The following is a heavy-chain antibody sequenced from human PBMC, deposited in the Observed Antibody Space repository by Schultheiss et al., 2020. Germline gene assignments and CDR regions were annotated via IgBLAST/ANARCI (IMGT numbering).Heavy chain of an antibody. CDR3: ARATVAARREFDF. CDR1: GFTFSDYY. CDR2: ISISGSTI. D-gene: IGHD6-6*01. V-gene: IGHV3-11*01. J-gene: IGHJ4*02. Sequence: GGSLRLSCAASGFTFSDYYMSWIRQAPGKGLEWVSYISISGSTIYYADSVKDRFTISRDNAKNSLHLQMNGLRAEDTAVYFCARATVAARREFDFWGQGTLVNGYS.